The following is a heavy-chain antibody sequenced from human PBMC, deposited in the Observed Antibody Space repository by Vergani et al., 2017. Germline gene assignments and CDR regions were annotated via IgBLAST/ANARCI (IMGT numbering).Heavy chain of an antibody. CDR1: GFTFSSYW. CDR3: ARRRGMIGAFDI. J-gene: IGHJ3*02. D-gene: IGHD3-22*01. Sequence: EVQLVESGGGFVQPGGSLRLSCAASGFTFSSYWMHWVRQAPGKGLVWVSAISGSGGSTYYADSVKGRFTISRDNSKNTLYLQMNSLRAEDTAVYYCARRRGMIGAFDIWGQGTMVTVSS. CDR2: ISGSGGST. V-gene: IGHV3-23*04.